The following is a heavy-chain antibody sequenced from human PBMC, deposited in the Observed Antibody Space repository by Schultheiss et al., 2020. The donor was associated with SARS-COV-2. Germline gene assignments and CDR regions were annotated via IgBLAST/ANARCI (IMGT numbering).Heavy chain of an antibody. CDR1: GDSIASRSHY. CDR2: IYYSGTT. V-gene: IGHV4-39*02. J-gene: IGHJ3*01. CDR3: VRDGAMGLDTLDV. D-gene: IGHD2-8*01. Sequence: SETLSLTCTVSGDSIASRSHYWGWIRQPPGKGLEWIASIYYSGTTYYNPSLKSRVTISVDTSKNQFSLKLSSVTPEDTAVYYCVRDGAMGLDTLDVWGQGTMVTVSS.